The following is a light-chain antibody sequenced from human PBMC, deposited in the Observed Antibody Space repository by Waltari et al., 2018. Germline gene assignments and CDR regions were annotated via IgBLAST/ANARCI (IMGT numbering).Light chain of an antibody. CDR3: QQYYNWLWT. V-gene: IGKV3-15*01. CDR1: QSVSST. Sequence: EIVMTQSPATLSVSLGERATLSCRASQSVSSTLAWYHQRPGQAPRLLIYGASTRATGVPARFSGSGSGTEFTLTISSLQSEDFAIYYCQQYYNWLWTFGQGTKVEIK. J-gene: IGKJ1*01. CDR2: GAS.